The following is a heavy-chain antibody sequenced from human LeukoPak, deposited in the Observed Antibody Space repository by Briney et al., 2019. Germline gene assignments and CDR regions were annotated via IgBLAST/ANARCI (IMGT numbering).Heavy chain of an antibody. D-gene: IGHD1-26*01. Sequence: ASVKVSCKASGYTFPSYYIHWVRQAPGQGLEWMGIINPSGGSTNYAQKFQGRVTMTRDTSTSTVYMELSSLRSEDTAVYYCAREGLWELQGSFDYWGQGTPVTVSS. CDR2: INPSGGST. CDR1: GYTFPSYY. CDR3: AREGLWELQGSFDY. J-gene: IGHJ4*02. V-gene: IGHV1-46*01.